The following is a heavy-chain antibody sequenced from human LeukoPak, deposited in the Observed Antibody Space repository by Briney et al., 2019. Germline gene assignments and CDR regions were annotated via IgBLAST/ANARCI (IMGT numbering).Heavy chain of an antibody. J-gene: IGHJ4*02. CDR3: ARDPTLSGYFDY. D-gene: IGHD3-10*01. V-gene: IGHV4-59*01. CDR2: IYYSGST. CDR1: GGSISSYY. Sequence: SETLSLTCTVSGGSISSYYWSWIRQPAGKGLEWIGYIYYSGSTNYNPSLKSRVTISVDTSKNQFSLKLSSVTAADTAVYYCARDPTLSGYFDYWGQGTLVTVSS.